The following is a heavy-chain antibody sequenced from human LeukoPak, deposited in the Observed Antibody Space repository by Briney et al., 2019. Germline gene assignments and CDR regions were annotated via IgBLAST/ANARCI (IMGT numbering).Heavy chain of an antibody. Sequence: PSETLSLTCTVSGGSISSYYWSWIRQPPGKGLEWIGYIYYSGSTNYNPSLKSRVTISVDTSKNQFSLKLSSVTAADTAVYYCAGQQYCSGGRSCWFDPWGQGTLVAVSS. V-gene: IGHV4-59*08. CDR1: GGSISSYY. CDR2: IYYSGST. D-gene: IGHD2-15*01. J-gene: IGHJ5*02. CDR3: AGQQYCSGGRSCWFDP.